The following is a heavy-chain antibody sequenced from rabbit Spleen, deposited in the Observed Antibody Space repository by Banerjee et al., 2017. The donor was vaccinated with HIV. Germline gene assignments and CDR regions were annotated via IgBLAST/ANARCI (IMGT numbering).Heavy chain of an antibody. CDR1: GFSFSSSNY. CDR2: IYIGSGNI. CDR3: ARGANGVYYGMDL. J-gene: IGHJ6*01. D-gene: IGHD2-1*01. Sequence: QSLEESGGDLVKPGASLTLTCTASGFSFSSSNYMCWVRQAPGKGLEWIGCIYIGSGNIWYASWVNGRFTISKTSSTTVTLQMTSLTAADTATYFCARGANGVYYGMDLWGPGTLVTVS. V-gene: IGHV1S40*01.